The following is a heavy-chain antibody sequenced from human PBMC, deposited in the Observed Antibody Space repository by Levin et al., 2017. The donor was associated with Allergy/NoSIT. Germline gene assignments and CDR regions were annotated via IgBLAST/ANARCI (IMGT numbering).Heavy chain of an antibody. D-gene: IGHD3-22*01. V-gene: IGHV3-23*01. CDR2: ISGSGSNT. Sequence: GESLKISCAASGFTFSTYAMSWVRQAPGKGLEWVSTISGSGSNTYYADSVKGRFTISMDNSKNTLYLQMNSLRAEDTAMYYCAKDITTGRYDSSAGFDYWGQGTQVTASS. CDR1: GFTFSTYA. CDR3: AKDITTGRYDSSAGFDY. J-gene: IGHJ4*02.